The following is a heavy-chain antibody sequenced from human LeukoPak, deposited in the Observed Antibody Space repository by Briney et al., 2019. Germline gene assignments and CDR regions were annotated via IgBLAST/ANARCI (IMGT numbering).Heavy chain of an antibody. V-gene: IGHV3-23*01. D-gene: IGHD1-26*01. CDR1: GFTFSDFA. J-gene: IGHJ4*02. Sequence: GGSLRLSCAASGFTFSDFAMSWVRLAPGKGLEWVSSIEKNGGGEYYADSVKGRFTVSRDNSKNTLYLQMSSLRVEDTALYYCAKQEGALIENWCFDHWGRGTLVTVSS. CDR2: IEKNGGGE. CDR3: AKQEGALIENWCFDH.